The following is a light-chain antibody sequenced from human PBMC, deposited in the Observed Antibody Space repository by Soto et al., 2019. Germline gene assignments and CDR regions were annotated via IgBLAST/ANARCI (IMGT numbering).Light chain of an antibody. V-gene: IGLV2-8*01. J-gene: IGLJ2*01. CDR2: EVS. Sequence: QSALTQPPSASGSPGQSVTISCTGTSSDVGAYNYVSWYQQHPGKAPKLMIYEVSKRPSGVPDRFSGSKSGNTASLTVSGLQAEDEADYYYSSYAGSNKVFGGGTKLTVL. CDR3: SSYAGSNKV. CDR1: SSDVGAYNY.